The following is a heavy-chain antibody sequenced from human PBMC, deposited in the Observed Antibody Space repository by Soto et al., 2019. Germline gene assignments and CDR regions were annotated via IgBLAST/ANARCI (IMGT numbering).Heavy chain of an antibody. Sequence: EVQLLESGGGLVQPGGSLRLSCAASGFTFSSYAMSWVRQAPGKGLEWVSVISGSGDSTYYADSVKGRFTISRDNSKNTLYLQMNSLRAEDTAGYYCARRGSGGWFDPWGQGTLVTVYS. CDR3: ARRGSGGWFDP. J-gene: IGHJ5*02. D-gene: IGHD3-16*01. V-gene: IGHV3-23*01. CDR2: ISGSGDST. CDR1: GFTFSSYA.